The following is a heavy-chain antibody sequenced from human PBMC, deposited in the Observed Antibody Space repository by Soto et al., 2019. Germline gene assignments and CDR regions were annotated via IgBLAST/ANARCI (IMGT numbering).Heavy chain of an antibody. J-gene: IGHJ4*02. CDR1: GYTFTSYA. V-gene: IGHV1-3*05. CDR2: INAGNGNT. CDR3: ARSIVGVTALGY. D-gene: IGHD2-21*02. Sequence: QVQLVQSGAEEKKPGASVKVSCKASGYTFTSYAMHWVRQAPGQRLEWMGWINAGNGNTKYSQKFQGRVTITRDTFARTAYMGLSSLRSEDTAVYSCARSIVGVTALGYWGQGTLVTFSS.